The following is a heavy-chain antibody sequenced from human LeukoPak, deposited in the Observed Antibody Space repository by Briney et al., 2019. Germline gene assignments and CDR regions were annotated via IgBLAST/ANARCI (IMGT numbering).Heavy chain of an antibody. J-gene: IGHJ6*02. CDR3: ARGPQWGAPANYYAMDV. D-gene: IGHD1-26*01. Sequence: GGSLRLSCVASGFTLSGLWMHWVRQAPGKGLEWVSRMNSGGSTTTYADSVKGRFTISRDNAKSTLYLQLNSLRSEDTAVYYCARGPQWGAPANYYAMDVWGQGTTVTVSS. CDR2: MNSGGSTT. V-gene: IGHV3-74*01. CDR1: GFTLSGLW.